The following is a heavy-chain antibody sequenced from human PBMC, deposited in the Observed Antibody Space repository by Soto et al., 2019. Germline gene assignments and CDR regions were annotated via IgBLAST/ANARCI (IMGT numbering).Heavy chain of an antibody. Sequence: EVPLVESGGGLVKPGGSLRLSCAASPSAFTTYSINWVRQAPGKGLEWVSSISVSSSYIYYAASVKGRFTISRDNAKNSVYLQMKNLRADDAAVYHCATIQRSGRRWGMDVWGQGTTVTVAS. D-gene: IGHD3-3*01. CDR1: PSAFTTYS. J-gene: IGHJ6*02. V-gene: IGHV3-21*01. CDR2: ISVSSSYI. CDR3: ATIQRSGRRWGMDV.